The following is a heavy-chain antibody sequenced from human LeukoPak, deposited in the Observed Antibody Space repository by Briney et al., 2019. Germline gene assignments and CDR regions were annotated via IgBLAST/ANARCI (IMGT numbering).Heavy chain of an antibody. D-gene: IGHD6-25*01. CDR2: INPTGEST. V-gene: IGHV1-46*01. CDR3: TSPAGSTPHYFDY. CDR1: GYTFTGYY. J-gene: IGHJ4*02. Sequence: ASVKVSCKASGYTFTGYYMHWVRQAPGQGLEWMGMINPTGESTTYAQMFQGRFTVTRDTSTSTVYMELSSLKSEDTAVYYCTSPAGSTPHYFDYWGQGSLLTVSS.